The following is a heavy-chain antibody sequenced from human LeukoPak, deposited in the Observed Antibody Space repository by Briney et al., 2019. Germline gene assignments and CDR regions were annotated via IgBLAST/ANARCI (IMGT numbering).Heavy chain of an antibody. D-gene: IGHD4-23*01. CDR3: ATPVPLYYGGNSYLGY. CDR2: FDPEDGET. CDR1: GYTLTELS. V-gene: IGHV1-24*01. Sequence: ASVKVSCKVSGYTLTELSMHWVRQAPGKGLEWMGGFDPEDGETIYAQKFQGRVTMTEDTSTDTAYMELSSLRSEDTAVHYCATPVPLYYGGNSYLGYWGQGTMVTVSS. J-gene: IGHJ4*02.